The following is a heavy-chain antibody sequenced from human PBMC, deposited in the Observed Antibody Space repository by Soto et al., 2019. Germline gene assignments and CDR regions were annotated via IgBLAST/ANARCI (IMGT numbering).Heavy chain of an antibody. CDR2: IGPESGAT. V-gene: IGHV1-2*02. D-gene: IGHD5-12*01. Sequence: ASVKVSCKASGYTFTGHYIHWVRQAPEQGPEWMGEIGPESGATRYAQKFQGRVTMTRDMSITTVYMELNNLSPDDTAVYYCGRGRSGQIVVFYWGQGTPGTVSS. CDR1: GYTFTGHY. CDR3: GRGRSGQIVVFY. J-gene: IGHJ4*02.